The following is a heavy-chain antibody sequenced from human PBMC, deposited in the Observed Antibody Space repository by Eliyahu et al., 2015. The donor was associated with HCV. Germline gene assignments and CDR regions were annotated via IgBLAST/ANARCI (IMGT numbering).Heavy chain of an antibody. J-gene: IGHJ6*02. D-gene: IGHD1-26*01. Sequence: EVQLVESGGGLVQPGGSLRLSCAGSGFTFSSYWMPWVRQAPGKGLVWVPRINSDGSSTSYADSVKDRFTISRDNAKNTLYLQMNSLRAEDTAVYYCTRERPLNIVGATRYYGMDVWGQGTTVTVSS. CDR3: TRERPLNIVGATRYYGMDV. CDR2: INSDGSST. CDR1: GFTFSSYW. V-gene: IGHV3-74*01.